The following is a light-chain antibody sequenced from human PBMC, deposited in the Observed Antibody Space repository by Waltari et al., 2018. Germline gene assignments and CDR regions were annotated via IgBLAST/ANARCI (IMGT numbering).Light chain of an antibody. V-gene: IGLV3-1*01. CDR2: QES. CDR1: QLGAKI. J-gene: IGLJ3*02. CDR3: QAWDSSPQ. Sequence: SYELIQPPPVSVSPGQTGTILCPGEQLGAKIVCWYQQKPGQSPVLVIHQESKRPSGIPERFSGSNSGNTATLTISGTQAMDEADYYCQAWDSSPQFGGGTKLTVL.